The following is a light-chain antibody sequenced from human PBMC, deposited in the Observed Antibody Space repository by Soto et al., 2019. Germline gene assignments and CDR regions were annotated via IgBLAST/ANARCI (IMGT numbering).Light chain of an antibody. J-gene: IGLJ1*01. CDR3: CSYAGSSTPVV. Sequence: QSALTQPASVSGSPGQSITISCTGTSSDVGSYNLVSWYQQHPGKAPKLMIYEVSKRPSGVSNRFSGSKSGNTASLTISGLQAEDEADYYCCSYAGSSTPVVFGTGTRSPS. V-gene: IGLV2-23*02. CDR2: EVS. CDR1: SSDVGSYNL.